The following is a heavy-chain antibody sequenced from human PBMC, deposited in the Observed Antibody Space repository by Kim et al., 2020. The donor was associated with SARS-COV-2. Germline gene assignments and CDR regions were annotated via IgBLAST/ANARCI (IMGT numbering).Heavy chain of an antibody. CDR3: ARGGGYCSGGNCYFFDY. CDR1: AYTFSGHG. D-gene: IGHD2-15*01. V-gene: IGHV1-18*01. J-gene: IGHJ4*02. CDR2: IRANNGDT. Sequence: ASVKVSCKASAYTFSGHGISWVRQAPGQGPEWMGWIRANNGDTNYAQKFKGRVTMTTETPTSTVYMELRSLRSDDTAVYYCARGGGYCSGGNCYFFDYWGQGTLVTVSS.